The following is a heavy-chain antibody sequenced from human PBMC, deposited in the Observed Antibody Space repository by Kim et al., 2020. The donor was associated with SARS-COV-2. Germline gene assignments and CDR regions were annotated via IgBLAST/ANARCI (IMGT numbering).Heavy chain of an antibody. CDR1: GFTFSSYS. Sequence: GGSLRLSCAASGFTFSSYSMNWVRQAPGKGLEWVSSISSSSSYIYYADSVKGRFTISRDNAKNSLYLQMNSLRAEDTAVYYCARDLLHASLAIDYWGQGTLVTVSS. CDR3: ARDLLHASLAIDY. CDR2: ISSSSSYI. J-gene: IGHJ4*02. V-gene: IGHV3-21*01. D-gene: IGHD2-15*01.